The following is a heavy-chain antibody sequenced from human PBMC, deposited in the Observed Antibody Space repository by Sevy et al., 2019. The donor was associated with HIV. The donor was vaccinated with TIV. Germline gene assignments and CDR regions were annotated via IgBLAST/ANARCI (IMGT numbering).Heavy chain of an antibody. D-gene: IGHD6-13*01. CDR2: ISYDGSNK. CDR3: ARVSMNSWYYYYYYGMDV. J-gene: IGHJ6*02. Sequence: GGSLRLSCAASGFTFSSYAMHWVRQAPGKGLEWVAVISYDGSNKYYTDSVKGRFTISRDNSKNTLYLQMNSLRAEGTAVYYCARVSMNSWYYYYYYGMDVWGQGTAVTVSS. V-gene: IGHV3-30-3*01. CDR1: GFTFSSYA.